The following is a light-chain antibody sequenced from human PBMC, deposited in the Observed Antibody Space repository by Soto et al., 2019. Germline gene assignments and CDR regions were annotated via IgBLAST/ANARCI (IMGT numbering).Light chain of an antibody. CDR2: SAS. J-gene: IGKJ1*01. V-gene: IGKV3-20*01. CDR3: QQYAGSPRT. CDR1: QNLGTLY. Sequence: EIVLTQSPGALSLSPGERGTLSCRASQNLGTLYLAWFQQKSGQAPRLLIYSASRRATGIPDRFTGSGSGTDFTLTINRVEPEDFAVYFCQQYAGSPRTFGQGTTVDI.